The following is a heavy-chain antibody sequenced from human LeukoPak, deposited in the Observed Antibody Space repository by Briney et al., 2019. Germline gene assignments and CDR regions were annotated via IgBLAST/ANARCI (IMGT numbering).Heavy chain of an antibody. J-gene: IGHJ2*01. CDR3: ARDLGLAGLWYFDL. CDR2: IYYNGRT. Sequence: SETLSLTCSVSGASISSSYWSWIRQPPGGGLQWIGNIYYNGRTNYNPSLKSRVTMSLDTSKNYFSLNLRSVTAADRAVYYCARDLGLAGLWYFDLWGRGTLVTVSS. V-gene: IGHV4-59*01. CDR1: GASISSSY. D-gene: IGHD3/OR15-3a*01.